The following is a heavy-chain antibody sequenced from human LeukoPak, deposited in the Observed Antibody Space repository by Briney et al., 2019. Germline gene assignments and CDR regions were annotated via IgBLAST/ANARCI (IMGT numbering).Heavy chain of an antibody. CDR2: IRYDGSNK. D-gene: IGHD5-12*01. J-gene: IGHJ4*02. CDR1: GFTFSSYS. CDR3: ANLPVDNNDY. Sequence: PGGSLRLSCAASGFTFSSYSMNWVRQAPGKGLEWVAFIRYDGSNKYYADSVKGRFTISRDNSKNTLYLQMNSLRAEDTAVYYCANLPVDNNDYWGQGTLVTVSS. V-gene: IGHV3-30*02.